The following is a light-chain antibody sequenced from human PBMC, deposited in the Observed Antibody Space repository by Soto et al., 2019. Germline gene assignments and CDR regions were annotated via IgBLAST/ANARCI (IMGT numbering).Light chain of an antibody. CDR2: ANI. CDR3: QSYDSSLSAWKV. V-gene: IGLV1-40*01. Sequence: QSVLTQPPSVSGAPGQRVSIACTGTNTNIGAGYDVNWYQLLPGTAPKLLIYANINRPSGVPDRFSGSKSGASAFLVITGLQASDEADYYCQSYDSSLSAWKVFGGGTKLTVL. CDR1: NTNIGAGYD. J-gene: IGLJ3*02.